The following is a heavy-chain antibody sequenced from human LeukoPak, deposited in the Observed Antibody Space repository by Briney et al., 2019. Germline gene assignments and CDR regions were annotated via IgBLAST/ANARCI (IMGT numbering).Heavy chain of an antibody. CDR2: IIPIFGTA. D-gene: IGHD3-22*01. J-gene: IGHJ4*02. CDR1: GGTFSSYA. CDR3: ARPTYYYDSSGYYYPFDY. V-gene: IGHV1-69*13. Sequence: SVKVSCKASGGTFSSYAISWVRQAPGQGLEWMGGIIPIFGTANYAQKFQGRVTITADESTSTAYMELSSLRSEDTAVYYCARPTYYYDSSGYYYPFDYWGQGTLVTVSS.